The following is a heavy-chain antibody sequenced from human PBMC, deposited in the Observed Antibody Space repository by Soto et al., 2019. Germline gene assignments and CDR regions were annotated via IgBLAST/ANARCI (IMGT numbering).Heavy chain of an antibody. CDR2: IYWDDDK. CDR1: GFSLSTSGVG. D-gene: IGHD4-17*01. CDR3: AHSKSNGDYGDSVPYYFDY. V-gene: IGHV2-5*02. J-gene: IGHJ4*02. Sequence: QISLKESGPTLVKPTQTLTLTCTFSGFSLSTSGVGVGWIRQPPGKAPEWLALIYWDDDKRYSPSLKSRLTITKDTSKNQVVLTMTNMDPVDTATYYCAHSKSNGDYGDSVPYYFDYWGQGTLVTVSS.